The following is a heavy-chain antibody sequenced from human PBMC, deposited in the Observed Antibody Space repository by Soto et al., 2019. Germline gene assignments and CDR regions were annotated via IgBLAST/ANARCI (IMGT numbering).Heavy chain of an antibody. D-gene: IGHD7-27*01. CDR3: ARRAEITGDLDY. V-gene: IGHV1-8*01. CDR2: MNPNSGNT. J-gene: IGHJ4*02. CDR1: GYTFTSYD. Sequence: QVQLVQSGAEVKKPGASVKVSCKASGYTFTSYDINWVRQATGQGLEWMGWMNPNSGNTGYAQKFKGRXXMXRXTSKSTAYMELRSLRSEDTAVYDCARRAEITGDLDYWGQGTLVTVSS.